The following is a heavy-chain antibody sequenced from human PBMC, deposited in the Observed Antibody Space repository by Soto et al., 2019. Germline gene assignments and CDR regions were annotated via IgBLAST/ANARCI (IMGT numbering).Heavy chain of an antibody. CDR1: GGSISSYY. CDR3: ARVSSSNHVFAMNYYYYGMNV. CDR2: IYYSGST. Sequence: PSETLSLTCTVSGGSISSYYWSRIRQPPGKGLEWIGYIYYSGSTNCNPSLKSRVTISVDTSKNQFSLKLSSVTAADTAVYYCARVSSSNHVFAMNYYYYGMNVWGQGTTVTVSS. V-gene: IGHV4-59*01. D-gene: IGHD4-4*01. J-gene: IGHJ6*02.